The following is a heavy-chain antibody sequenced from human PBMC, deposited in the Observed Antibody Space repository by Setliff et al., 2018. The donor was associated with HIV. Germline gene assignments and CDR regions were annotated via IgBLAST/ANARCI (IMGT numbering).Heavy chain of an antibody. V-gene: IGHV5-51*01. CDR2: IWPDDSDT. Sequence: GESLKISCKASGYSFTNSWVGWVRQMPGNGLEWMGLIWPDDSDTMYSPSFQGQVTISADKSISTAYLQWSSLKASDTAMYYCARGKGVVITSYYFDYWGQGTLVTVSS. CDR3: ARGKGVVITSYYFDY. CDR1: GYSFTNSW. J-gene: IGHJ4*02. D-gene: IGHD3-3*01.